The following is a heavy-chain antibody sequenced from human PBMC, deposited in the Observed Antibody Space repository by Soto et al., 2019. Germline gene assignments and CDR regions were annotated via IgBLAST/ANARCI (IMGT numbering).Heavy chain of an antibody. CDR1: GFTFSLYS. CDR2: ITSSSSYI. D-gene: IGHD3-22*01. V-gene: IGHV3-21*01. CDR3: VRARSTDSRPDY. J-gene: IGHJ4*02. Sequence: GGSLRLSCAASGFTFSLYSMIWVRQAPGKGLEWVASITSSSSYIYYEDSLKGRFTISKDNAKNSLFLQLDSLRAEDTAVYFCVRARSTDSRPDYWGQGTLVTVSS.